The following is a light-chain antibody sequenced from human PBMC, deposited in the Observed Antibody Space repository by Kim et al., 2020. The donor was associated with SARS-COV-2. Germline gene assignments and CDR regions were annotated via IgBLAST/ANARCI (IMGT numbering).Light chain of an antibody. J-gene: IGLJ3*02. CDR3: AAWDDSLRGKV. Sequence: GQPVTISCSGSRSNIGSNSVHWFQQFPGTTPKLLIYRNNQRPSGVPDRFSGSKSGTSASLAISGLRSEDEADYYCAAWDDSLRGKVFGGGTQLTVL. V-gene: IGLV1-47*02. CDR2: RNN. CDR1: RSNIGSNS.